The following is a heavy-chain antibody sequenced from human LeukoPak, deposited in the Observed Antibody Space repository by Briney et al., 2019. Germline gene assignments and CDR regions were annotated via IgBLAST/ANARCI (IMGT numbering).Heavy chain of an antibody. CDR2: IYYSGST. Sequence: SETLSLTRTVSGGSISSNYWSWIRQPPGKGLDWIGYIYYSGSTNYNPSLKSRVTISVDTSKNQFSLKLSSVTAADTAVYYCARHSIVAGAFDIWGQGRIASVSS. CDR1: GGSISSNY. V-gene: IGHV4-59*08. CDR3: ARHSIVAGAFDI. D-gene: IGHD2-21*01. J-gene: IGHJ3*02.